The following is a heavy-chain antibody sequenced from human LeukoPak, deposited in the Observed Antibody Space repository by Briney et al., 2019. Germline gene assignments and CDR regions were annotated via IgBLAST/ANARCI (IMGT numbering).Heavy chain of an antibody. CDR2: IIPILGIA. Sequence: SVKVSCKASGGTFSSYAISWVRQAPGQGLEWMGRIIPILGIANYAQKFQGRVTITADKSTRTAYMELSSLRSEDTAVYYCAREAIRLRLGELSLLGYFDYWGQGTLVTVSS. CDR1: GGTFSSYA. J-gene: IGHJ4*02. D-gene: IGHD3-16*02. CDR3: AREAIRLRLGELSLLGYFDY. V-gene: IGHV1-69*04.